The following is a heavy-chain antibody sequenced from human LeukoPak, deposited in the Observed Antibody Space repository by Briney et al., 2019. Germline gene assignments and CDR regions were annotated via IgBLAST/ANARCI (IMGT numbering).Heavy chain of an antibody. CDR2: INWNGGST. J-gene: IGHJ6*03. V-gene: IGHV3-20*04. Sequence: PGGSLRLSCAASGFTFDDYGMSWVRQAPGKGLEWVSGINWNGGSTGYADSVKGRFTISRDNAKNSLYLQMNSLRAEDTALYYCARADYGGNSYYYYYYYMDVWGKGTTVTVSS. CDR1: GFTFDDYG. D-gene: IGHD4-23*01. CDR3: ARADYGGNSYYYYYYYMDV.